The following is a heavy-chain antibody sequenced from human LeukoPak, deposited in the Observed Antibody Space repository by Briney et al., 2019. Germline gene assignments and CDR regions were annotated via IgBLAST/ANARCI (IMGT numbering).Heavy chain of an antibody. D-gene: IGHD3-10*01. CDR1: GGSTSSYY. V-gene: IGHV4-59*01. Sequence: SETLSLTCTVSGGSTSSYYWSWIRQPPGKGLEWIGYIYYSGSTNYNPSLKSRVTISVDTSKNQFSLKLSSVTAADTAVYYCARFSGSYYNVEAHFDYWGQGTLVTVSS. J-gene: IGHJ4*02. CDR3: ARFSGSYYNVEAHFDY. CDR2: IYYSGST.